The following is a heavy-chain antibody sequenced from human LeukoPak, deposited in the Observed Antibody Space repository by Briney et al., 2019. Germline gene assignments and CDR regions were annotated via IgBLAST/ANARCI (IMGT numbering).Heavy chain of an antibody. CDR3: ARSPRQLWFRPYYFDY. Sequence: PGGSLRLSCAASGFTFSSYWMSWVRQAPGKGLEWVANIKQDGSEKYYVDSVKGRFTISRDNAKNSLYLQVNSLRAEDTAVYYCARSPRQLWFRPYYFDYWGQGTLVTVSS. J-gene: IGHJ4*02. CDR2: IKQDGSEK. CDR1: GFTFSSYW. D-gene: IGHD5-18*01. V-gene: IGHV3-7*01.